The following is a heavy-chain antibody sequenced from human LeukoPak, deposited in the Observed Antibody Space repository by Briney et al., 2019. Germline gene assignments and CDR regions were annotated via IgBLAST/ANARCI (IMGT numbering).Heavy chain of an antibody. CDR1: GFTFRSYT. Sequence: PGGSLRLSCAASGFTFRSYTMSWVRQAPGKGLEWVSYISSRSATIYYADSVKGRFTISRDNAKNSLYLQMNSLRAEDTAVYYCARDPLSSSSFDLWGQGTLVTVSS. D-gene: IGHD6-13*01. CDR3: ARDPLSSSSFDL. CDR2: ISSRSATI. V-gene: IGHV3-48*01. J-gene: IGHJ4*02.